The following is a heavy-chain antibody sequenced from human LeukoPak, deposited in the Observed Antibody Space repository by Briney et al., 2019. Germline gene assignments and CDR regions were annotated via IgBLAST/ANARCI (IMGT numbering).Heavy chain of an antibody. Sequence: GGSLRLSCAASGFTFSSYAMNWVRQAPGKGLEWVSYISSSSTAIYYTDSVKGRFTISRDNAKNSLYQQMNSLRDEDTAVYYCARGITGKNWFDPWGQGTLVTLSS. CDR3: ARGITGKNWFDP. D-gene: IGHD3-16*01. CDR1: GFTFSSYA. CDR2: ISSSSTAI. J-gene: IGHJ5*02. V-gene: IGHV3-48*02.